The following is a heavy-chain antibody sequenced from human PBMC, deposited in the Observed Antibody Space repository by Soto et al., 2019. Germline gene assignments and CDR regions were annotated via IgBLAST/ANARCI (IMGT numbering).Heavy chain of an antibody. CDR1: GGSFSGYY. CDR2: INHSGST. D-gene: IGHD2-2*01. J-gene: IGHJ6*02. CDR3: ARGVAGYCTSTSCYWVEVYYYYGMDV. V-gene: IGHV4-34*01. Sequence: ETLSPSSAVYGGSFSGYYWSWTRQPPGKVRDWIVEINHSGSTNYNPSLKSRVTISVDTSKNHFSLKPRSVTAADTAVYYCARGVAGYCTSTSCYWVEVYYYYGMDVWGQGTTVTV.